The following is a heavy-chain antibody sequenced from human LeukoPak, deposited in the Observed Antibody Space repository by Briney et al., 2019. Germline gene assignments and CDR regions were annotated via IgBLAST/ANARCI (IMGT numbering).Heavy chain of an antibody. CDR3: ARGPVRGSSWLFGFDP. CDR1: GGSVSSDSYY. CDR2: IYYSGST. V-gene: IGHV4-61*01. J-gene: IGHJ5*02. Sequence: PSETLSLTCTVSGGSVSSDSYYWSWIRQPPGKGLEWIGYIYYSGSTNYNPSFKSRVTMSADTSKNQFSLKLSSVTAADTAIYYCARGPVRGSSWLFGFDPWGQGTLVTVSS. D-gene: IGHD6-13*01.